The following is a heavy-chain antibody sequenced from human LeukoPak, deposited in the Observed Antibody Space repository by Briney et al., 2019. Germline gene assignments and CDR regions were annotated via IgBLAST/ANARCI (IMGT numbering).Heavy chain of an antibody. CDR2: ISGSGSST. CDR3: AKGVAVASPYYFDY. Sequence: GSLRLSCAASGFTFSSYAMSWVRQAPGKGLEWVSLISGSGSSTYYADSVKGRFTISRDNSKNTLYLQMNSLRAEDTAVYYCAKGVAVASPYYFDYWGQGTLVTVSS. J-gene: IGHJ4*02. CDR1: GFTFSSYA. V-gene: IGHV3-23*01. D-gene: IGHD6-19*01.